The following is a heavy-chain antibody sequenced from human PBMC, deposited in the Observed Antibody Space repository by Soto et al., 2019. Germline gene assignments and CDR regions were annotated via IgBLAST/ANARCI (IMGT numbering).Heavy chain of an antibody. Sequence: QPGGSLRLSCTASGVSFSNYWLHWVRQAPGKGLVWVSRINGDGRTTNYADSVKGRFTISRDNSKNTLYLQMNSLRAEDTAVYYCAKEGITIFGVVIRVFDYWGQGTLVTVSS. D-gene: IGHD3-3*01. V-gene: IGHV3-74*01. CDR3: AKEGITIFGVVIRVFDY. J-gene: IGHJ4*02. CDR2: INGDGRTT. CDR1: GVSFSNYW.